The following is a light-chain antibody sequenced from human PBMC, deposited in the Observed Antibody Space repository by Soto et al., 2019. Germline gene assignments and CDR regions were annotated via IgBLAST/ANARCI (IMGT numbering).Light chain of an antibody. J-gene: IGKJ1*01. V-gene: IGKV3-15*01. CDR1: QDISNH. CDR3: QQYNNWPPWT. CDR2: GAS. Sequence: MTQSPSSLSASVGDRVTITCRASQDISNHLAWYQQKPGQAPRLLIYGASTRATGIPARFSGSGSGTEFTLTISSLQSEDFAVYYCQQYNNWPPWTFGQGTKVEIK.